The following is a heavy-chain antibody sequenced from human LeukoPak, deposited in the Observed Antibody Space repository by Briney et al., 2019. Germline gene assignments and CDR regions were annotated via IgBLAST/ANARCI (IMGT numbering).Heavy chain of an antibody. CDR1: GGSFSGYY. CDR3: ARDETTPLPGAY. CDR2: INHSGST. J-gene: IGHJ4*02. V-gene: IGHV4-34*01. D-gene: IGHD4-17*01. Sequence: SKTLSLTCAVYGGSFSGYYWDWILQPPGKGLEWIGEINHSGSTHYNPSLKSRVTMSVDTSKNQFSMKLSSVTAADTAVYYCARDETTPLPGAYWGQGTLVTVSS.